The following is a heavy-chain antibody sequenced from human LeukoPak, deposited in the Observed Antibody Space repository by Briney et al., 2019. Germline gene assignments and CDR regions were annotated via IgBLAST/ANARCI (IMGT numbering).Heavy chain of an antibody. CDR3: ASQRLLWFGELLSHNREYYFDY. CDR2: IYYSGST. J-gene: IGHJ4*02. CDR1: GGSISSGDYY. Sequence: SETLSLTCTVSGGSISSGDYYWSWIRQPPGKGLEWIGYIYYSGSTYYNPSLKSRVTISVDTSKNQFSLKLSSVTAADTAVYYCASQRLLWFGELLSHNREYYFDYWGQGTLVTVSS. D-gene: IGHD3-10*01. V-gene: IGHV4-30-4*01.